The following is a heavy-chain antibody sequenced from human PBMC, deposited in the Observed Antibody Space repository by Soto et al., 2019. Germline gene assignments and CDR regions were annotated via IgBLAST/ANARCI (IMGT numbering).Heavy chain of an antibody. CDR1: GFTFRDYG. D-gene: IGHD1-26*01. J-gene: IGHJ4*02. CDR2: ISHHGLKA. Sequence: QVQLVESGGGVVRPGRSLRLSCVASGFTFRDYGMHWVRQAPGKGLEWVAGISHHGLKAHYADSVKGRFTISRDNSKKTVYLQLYSRRGDDTAVYYCAKDWVGGSNKYYFEYWGQGTLVTVSS. CDR3: AKDWVGGSNKYYFEY. V-gene: IGHV3-30*18.